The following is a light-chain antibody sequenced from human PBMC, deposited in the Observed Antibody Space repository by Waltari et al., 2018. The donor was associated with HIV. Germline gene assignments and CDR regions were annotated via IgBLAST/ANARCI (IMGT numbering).Light chain of an antibody. CDR1: NIGMKS. Sequence: SYVLTQPPSVSVAPGQTARIPCGGANIGMKSAHWYLQKPGQAPVLVVHDDSDRPSGIPERVSGSNSGNTATLTISTVEAGDEADYYCQVWDSTSDHCVFGGGTKLTVL. V-gene: IGLV3-21*02. CDR2: DDS. J-gene: IGLJ2*01. CDR3: QVWDSTSDHCV.